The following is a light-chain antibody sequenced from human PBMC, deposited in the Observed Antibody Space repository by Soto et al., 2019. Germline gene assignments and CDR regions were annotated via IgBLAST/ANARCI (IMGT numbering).Light chain of an antibody. CDR2: GVT. V-gene: IGLV2-8*01. J-gene: IGLJ1*01. Sequence: QSVLTQPPSASWSPGQSVTFSCTGASSDVGTYDYVSWYQQYPGKAPKLLIYGVTRRPSGVPDRFSGSKSGNTAALTVSGLQAEDEAYYYCSSYAGRSMYVFGTGTKVTVL. CDR1: SSDVGTYDY. CDR3: SSYAGRSMYV.